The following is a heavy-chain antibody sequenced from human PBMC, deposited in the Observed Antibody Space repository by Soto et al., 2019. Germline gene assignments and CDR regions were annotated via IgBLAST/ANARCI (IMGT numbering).Heavy chain of an antibody. D-gene: IGHD2-2*01. CDR1: GGTFSSYA. CDR2: IIPIFGTA. J-gene: IGHJ6*02. CDR3: ARVPSRQLLSYYYYGMDV. V-gene: IGHV1-69*13. Sequence: ASVKVSCKASGGTFSSYAISWVRQAPGQGLEWMGGIIPIFGTANYAQKFQGRVTITADESTSTAYMELSSLRSEDTAVYYCARVPSRQLLSYYYYGMDVWGQGTTVTVSS.